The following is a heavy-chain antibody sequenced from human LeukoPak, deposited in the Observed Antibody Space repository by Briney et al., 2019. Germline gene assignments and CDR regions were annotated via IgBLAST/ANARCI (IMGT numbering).Heavy chain of an antibody. D-gene: IGHD6-19*01. J-gene: IGHJ3*02. CDR2: IYAGGST. V-gene: IGHV4-4*07. CDR3: ARDWDSSGWETFFDI. Sequence: PSETLSLTCTVSGVSISNSYWSWVRHSAGKGLEFIGRIYAGGSTNYNPSLKSRVTISVDTSKNQFSLKLSSVTAADTAVYYCARDWDSSGWETFFDIWGQGTMVTVSS. CDR1: GVSISNSY.